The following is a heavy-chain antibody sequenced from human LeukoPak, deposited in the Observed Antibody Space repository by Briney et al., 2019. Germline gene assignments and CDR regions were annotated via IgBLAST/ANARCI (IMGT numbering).Heavy chain of an antibody. CDR3: ARDSDIVVVPAAMDEGRDYGMDV. CDR1: GYTFTSYY. CDR2: INPSGGST. Sequence: ASVKVSCKASGYTFTSYYMHWVRQAPGQGLEWMGIINPSGGSTSYAQKFQGRVTMTRDTSTSTVYMELSSLRYEDTAVYYCARDSDIVVVPAAMDEGRDYGMDVWGQGTTVTVSS. J-gene: IGHJ6*02. V-gene: IGHV1-46*01. D-gene: IGHD2-2*01.